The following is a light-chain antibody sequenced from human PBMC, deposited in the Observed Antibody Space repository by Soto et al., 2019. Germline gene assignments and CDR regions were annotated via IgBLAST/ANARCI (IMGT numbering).Light chain of an antibody. CDR2: EVT. J-gene: IGLJ2*01. V-gene: IGLV2-8*01. CDR3: SSFAGGGKHVR. CDR1: SSDVGGYNY. Sequence: QSVLTQPPSASGSLGQSVTISCTGTSSDVGGYNYVSWHQQHPGKAPKVMIYEVTKRPPGVPDRFSGSKSGNTASLTFSGRQAADEADYYCSSFAGGGKHVRLGGGTKLTVL.